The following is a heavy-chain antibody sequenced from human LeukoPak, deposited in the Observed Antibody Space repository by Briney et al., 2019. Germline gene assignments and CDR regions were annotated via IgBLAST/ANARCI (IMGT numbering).Heavy chain of an antibody. Sequence: SETLSLTCTVSGGSISTYYWSWLRQPPAKGLVWIGYYSGNTNYNPSLKSRVTISVDTSKNQFSLKLSSVTAAYTALYSCARHYCSGGSCYLGFDYWGQGTLVTVSS. CDR1: GGSISTYY. D-gene: IGHD2-15*01. CDR3: ARHYCSGGSCYLGFDY. CDR2: YSGNT. J-gene: IGHJ4*02. V-gene: IGHV4-59*01.